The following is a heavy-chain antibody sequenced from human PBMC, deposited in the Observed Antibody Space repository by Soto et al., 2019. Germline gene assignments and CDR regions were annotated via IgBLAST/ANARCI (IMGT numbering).Heavy chain of an antibody. V-gene: IGHV1-69*02. CDR3: ARPETKLRHTPFYYSGMDV. CDR2: IIPILGIA. CDR1: GGTFSSYT. Sequence: QVQLVQSGAEVKKPGSSVKVSCKASGGTFSSYTISWVRQAPGQGLEWMGRIIPILGIANYAQKFQGRVTTTADKSTSTAYMELSSLRSEDTAVYYCARPETKLRHTPFYYSGMDVWGQGTTVTVSS. D-gene: IGHD1-26*01. J-gene: IGHJ6*02.